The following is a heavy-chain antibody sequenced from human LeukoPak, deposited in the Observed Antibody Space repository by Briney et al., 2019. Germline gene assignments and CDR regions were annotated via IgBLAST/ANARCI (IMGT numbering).Heavy chain of an antibody. V-gene: IGHV3-7*01. Sequence: GGSLRLSCAASGFTFSSYWMSWVRQAPGKGLEWVANIKQDGSEKYYVDSVKGRFTISRDNAKNSLYLQMNSLRAEDTAVYYCARDTKEQWLETRRYYYYYYTDVWGKGTTVTVSS. CDR3: ARDTKEQWLETRRYYYYYYTDV. CDR1: GFTFSSYW. J-gene: IGHJ6*03. CDR2: IKQDGSEK. D-gene: IGHD6-19*01.